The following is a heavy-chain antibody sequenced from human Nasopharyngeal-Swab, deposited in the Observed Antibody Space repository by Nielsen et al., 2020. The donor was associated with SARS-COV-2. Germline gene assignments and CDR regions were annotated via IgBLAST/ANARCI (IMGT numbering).Heavy chain of an antibody. D-gene: IGHD2-15*01. CDR2: ISWDGGST. Sequence: GGSLRLSCAASGFTFDDYTMHWVRQAPGKGLEWVSLISWDGGSTYYADSVKGRFTISRDNSKNSLYLQMNSPRTEDTALYYCAMIGGSVIDYWGQGTLVTVSS. CDR1: GFTFDDYT. J-gene: IGHJ4*02. CDR3: AMIGGSVIDY. V-gene: IGHV3-43*01.